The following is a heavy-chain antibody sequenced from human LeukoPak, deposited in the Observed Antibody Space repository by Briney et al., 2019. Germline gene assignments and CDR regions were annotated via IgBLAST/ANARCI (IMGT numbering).Heavy chain of an antibody. CDR1: GFTFSGYA. Sequence: PGGSLRLPCAASGFTFSGYAMDWVRQAPGKGLEWISSISRGAGTTYYAASVKGRFAISGDHSKNTVYLQMTSLRAEDTAVYYCAKRGDYYYYGMDVWGHGTTVTVSS. CDR3: AKRGDYYYYGMDV. CDR2: ISRGAGTT. J-gene: IGHJ6*02. V-gene: IGHV3-23*01.